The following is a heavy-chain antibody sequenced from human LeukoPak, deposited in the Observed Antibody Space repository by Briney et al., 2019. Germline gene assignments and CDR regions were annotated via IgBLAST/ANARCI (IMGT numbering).Heavy chain of an antibody. D-gene: IGHD6-13*01. CDR1: GGSISSYY. J-gene: IGHJ3*02. CDR3: ARGPISSYIRGAFDI. CDR2: INHSGST. Sequence: SETLSLTCTVSGGSISSYYWSWIRQPPGKGLEWIGEINHSGSTNYNPSLKSRVTISVDTSKNQFSLKLSSVTAADTAVYYCARGPISSYIRGAFDIWGQGTMVTVSS. V-gene: IGHV4-34*01.